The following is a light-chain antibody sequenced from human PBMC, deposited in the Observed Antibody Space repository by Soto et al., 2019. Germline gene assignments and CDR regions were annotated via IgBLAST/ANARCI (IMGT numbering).Light chain of an antibody. Sequence: IQMTQSPSSLSASVGDRVTITCRASQGISNELGWYQQRPGKAPKVLIYGASNLQSGVPSRFSGSASGTDFTLTISSLQPEDFATYYCLQDYTYPWTLGQGTKVDSK. CDR3: LQDYTYPWT. CDR2: GAS. CDR1: QGISNE. V-gene: IGKV1-6*01. J-gene: IGKJ1*01.